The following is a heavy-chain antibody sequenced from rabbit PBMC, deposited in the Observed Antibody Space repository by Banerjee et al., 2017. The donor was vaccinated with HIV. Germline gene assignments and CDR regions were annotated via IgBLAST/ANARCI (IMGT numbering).Heavy chain of an antibody. CDR3: ARDGHGYAGYAFNL. V-gene: IGHV1S40*01. D-gene: IGHD7-1*01. Sequence: QSLEESGGDLVKPGASLTLTCTASGFSFSSSYYMCWVRQAPGKGLEWIACIYAGSSGSTYYASWAKGRFTISKTSSPTVTLQMTSLTAADTATYFCARDGHGYAGYAFNLWGQGTLVTVS. CDR1: GFSFSSSYY. CDR2: IYAGSSGST. J-gene: IGHJ4*01.